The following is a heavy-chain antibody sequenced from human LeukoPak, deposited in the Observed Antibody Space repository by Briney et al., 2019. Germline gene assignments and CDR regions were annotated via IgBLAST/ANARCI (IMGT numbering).Heavy chain of an antibody. Sequence: ASVKVSCKVSGDTLTELSMHWVRQAPGKGLEWMGGFDPEDGETIYAQKFQGRVTMTEDTSTDTAYMELSSLRSEDTAVYYCAVDWELGTRNFDYWGQGTLVTVSS. D-gene: IGHD7-27*01. CDR1: GDTLTELS. V-gene: IGHV1-24*01. CDR2: FDPEDGET. CDR3: AVDWELGTRNFDY. J-gene: IGHJ4*02.